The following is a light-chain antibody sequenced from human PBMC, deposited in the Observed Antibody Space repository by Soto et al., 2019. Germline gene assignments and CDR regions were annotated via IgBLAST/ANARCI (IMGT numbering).Light chain of an antibody. J-gene: IGKJ1*01. CDR2: KVS. CDR1: QSLLYFDGNIY. CDR3: MQGTHWPWT. Sequence: DVVMTQSPLSLPVTLGQPASISCRSSQSLLYFDGNIYVNWFQQRPGQSPRRLIYKVSNRDSGVPDRFSGSGSGTDFTLKLSRVEAEDVGVYYCMQGTHWPWTFGQGTKVDIK. V-gene: IGKV2-30*01.